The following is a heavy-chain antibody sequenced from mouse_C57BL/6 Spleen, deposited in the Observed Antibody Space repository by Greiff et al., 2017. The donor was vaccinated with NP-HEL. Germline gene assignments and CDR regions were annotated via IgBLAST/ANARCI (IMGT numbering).Heavy chain of an antibody. D-gene: IGHD2-4*01. Sequence: DVQLQESGPELVKPGASVKISCKASGYTFTDYYMNWVKQSHGKSLEWIGDINPNNGGTSYNQKFKGKATLTVDKSSSTAYMELRSLTSEDSAVYYWAREDDYDGWGQGTLVTVSA. CDR1: GYTFTDYY. CDR3: AREDDYDG. V-gene: IGHV1-26*01. J-gene: IGHJ3*02. CDR2: INPNNGGT.